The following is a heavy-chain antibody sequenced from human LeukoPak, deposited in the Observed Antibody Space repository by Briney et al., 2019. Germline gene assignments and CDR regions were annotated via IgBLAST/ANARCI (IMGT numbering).Heavy chain of an antibody. V-gene: IGHV4-59*01. CDR1: GGSISSYY. CDR3: ARQTTGYYGNDAFDI. Sequence: SETLSLTCTVSGGSISSYYWSWIRQPPGKGLEWIGYIYYSGSTNYNPSLKSRVTISVDTSKNQFSLKLSPVTAADTAVYYCARQTTGYYGNDAFDIWGQGTMVTVSS. J-gene: IGHJ3*02. CDR2: IYYSGST. D-gene: IGHD3-9*01.